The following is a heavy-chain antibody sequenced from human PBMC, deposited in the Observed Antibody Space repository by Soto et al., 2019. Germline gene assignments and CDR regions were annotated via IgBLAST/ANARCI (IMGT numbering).Heavy chain of an antibody. D-gene: IGHD3-10*01. J-gene: IGHJ3*02. CDR1: GGSISSGGYF. V-gene: IGHV4-31*03. CDR2: IDYSGST. CDR3: ARDILLWFGELPPRAHDAFDI. Sequence: QVQLQESGPGLVKPSQTLSLTCTVSGGSISSGGYFWSWIRQHPGKGLGWIGDIDYSGSTYSNPSLTSRVTISVDTSKNQFSLKLSSVTAADTAVYYCARDILLWFGELPPRAHDAFDIWGQGTMVTVSS.